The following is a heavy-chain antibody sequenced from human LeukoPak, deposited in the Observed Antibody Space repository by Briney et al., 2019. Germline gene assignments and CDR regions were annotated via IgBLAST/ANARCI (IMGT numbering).Heavy chain of an antibody. CDR3: VRDRYYYDSSGYYDAFDT. J-gene: IGHJ3*02. V-gene: IGHV3-53*01. Sequence: GGSLRLSCAASGFTVSNNYMTWVRQAPGKGLEWVSVIYSDGSTFYADSVKGRFSISRDSSKNTLYLQLNSLGAEDTALYYCVRDRYYYDSSGYYDAFDTWGQGTMVTVSS. D-gene: IGHD3-22*01. CDR1: GFTVSNNY. CDR2: IYSDGST.